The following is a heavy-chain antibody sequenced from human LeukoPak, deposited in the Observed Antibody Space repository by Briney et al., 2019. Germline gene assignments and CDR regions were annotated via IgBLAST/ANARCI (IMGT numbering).Heavy chain of an antibody. CDR3: ATGSIAAAATDNWFDP. D-gene: IGHD6-13*01. CDR1: GYTFTSCY. J-gene: IGHJ5*02. CDR2: INPSGGST. V-gene: IGHV1-46*01. Sequence: ASVKVSYKASGYTFTSCYMHWVRQATGQGLEWMGIINPSGGSTSYAQKFQGRVTMTRDMSTSTVYMELSSLRSEDTAVYYCATGSIAAAATDNWFDPWGQGTLVTVSS.